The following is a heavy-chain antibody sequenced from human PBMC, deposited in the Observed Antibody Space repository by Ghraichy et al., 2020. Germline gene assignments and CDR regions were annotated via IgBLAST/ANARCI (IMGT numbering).Heavy chain of an antibody. J-gene: IGHJ2*01. CDR2: ITGSSIPI. V-gene: IGHV3-48*01. D-gene: IGHD6-13*01. CDR3: ARLPLPRRAAVGDWYFDL. CDR1: GFSFSDYS. Sequence: GSLRLTCEGSGFSFSDYSMIWVRLTPRKALEWVSYITGSSIPIFYTDSVKGRFTISRDNAKNSLYLQMNSLRAEDTAVYYCARLPLPRRAAVGDWYFDLWGRGTLVTVSS.